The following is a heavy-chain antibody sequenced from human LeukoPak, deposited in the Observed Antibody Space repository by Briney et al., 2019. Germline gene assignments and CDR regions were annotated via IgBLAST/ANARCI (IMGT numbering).Heavy chain of an antibody. CDR2: INHSGST. J-gene: IGHJ5*02. Sequence: SETLSLTCAVYGGSFSGYYWSWIRQPPGKGLEWIGEINHSGSTNYNPSLKSRVTISVDTSKNQFSLKLSSVTAADTAVYYCARVVPAAIRRNWFDPWGQGTLVTVS. CDR3: ARVVPAAIRRNWFDP. CDR1: GGSFSGYY. V-gene: IGHV4-34*01. D-gene: IGHD2-2*02.